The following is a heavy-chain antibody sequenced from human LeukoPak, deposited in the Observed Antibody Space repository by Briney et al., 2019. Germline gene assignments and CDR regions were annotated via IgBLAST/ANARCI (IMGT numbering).Heavy chain of an antibody. CDR2: INPSGGST. CDR1: GYTFTSYY. V-gene: IGHV1-46*01. J-gene: IGHJ5*02. CDR3: ASRKKDLEWLNWFDP. D-gene: IGHD3-3*01. Sequence: ASVKVSCKASGYTFTSYYMHWVRQAPGQGLEWMGIINPSGGSTSYAQKFQGRVTMTRDTSTSTVYMELSSLRSEDTAVYYCASRKKDLEWLNWFDPWGQGTLVTVSS.